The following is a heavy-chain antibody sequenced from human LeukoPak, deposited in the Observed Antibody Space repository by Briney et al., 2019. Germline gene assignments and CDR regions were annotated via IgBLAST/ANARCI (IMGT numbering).Heavy chain of an antibody. CDR1: GFSLNTSGVG. Sequence: ESGPTLVKPTQTLTLTCTFSGFSLNTSGVGVGWIRQPPGKALEWLALIYGNNDKRYSPSLKSRLTITKDTSKNQVVLTITNMDPVDTATYFCAHRRRTGLENWFDPWGQGTLVTVSS. V-gene: IGHV2-5*01. D-gene: IGHD1-1*01. CDR2: IYGNNDK. J-gene: IGHJ5*02. CDR3: AHRRRTGLENWFDP.